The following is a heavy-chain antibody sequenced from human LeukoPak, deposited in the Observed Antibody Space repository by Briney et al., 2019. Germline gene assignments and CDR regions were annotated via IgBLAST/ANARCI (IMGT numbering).Heavy chain of an antibody. Sequence: SETLSLTCTVSGGSIRNYDWNWLRQAPGKGLEWIGFVSYSGSTNFNPSLRSRVNMSLDPSDRQFSLNLSSVTAADTAFYYCASSLATNKIPRVTFDSWGQGTLVSVSS. V-gene: IGHV4-59*12. J-gene: IGHJ4*02. CDR2: VSYSGST. CDR3: ASSLATNKIPRVTFDS. CDR1: GGSIRNYD. D-gene: IGHD3-10*01.